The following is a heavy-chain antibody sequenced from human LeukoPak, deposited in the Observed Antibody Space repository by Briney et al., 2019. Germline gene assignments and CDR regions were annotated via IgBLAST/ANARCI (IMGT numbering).Heavy chain of an antibody. Sequence: GGSLRLSCAASGFTFSSYSMNWVRQAPGKGLEWVSSITSSSSYIYYADSVKGRFTISRDNAKNSLYLQMDSLRVEDTAFYYCARDGGWYKRGLDYYYYMDVWGKGTTVTVSS. D-gene: IGHD6-19*01. CDR1: GFTFSSYS. V-gene: IGHV3-21*04. CDR3: ARDGGWYKRGLDYYYYMDV. CDR2: ITSSSSYI. J-gene: IGHJ6*03.